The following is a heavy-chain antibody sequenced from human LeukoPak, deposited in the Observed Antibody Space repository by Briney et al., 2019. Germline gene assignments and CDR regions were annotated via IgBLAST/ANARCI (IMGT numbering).Heavy chain of an antibody. CDR1: GGSISSYY. J-gene: IGHJ5*02. D-gene: IGHD2/OR15-2a*01. CDR2: IYYSEST. V-gene: IGHV4-59*01. Sequence: SETLSLTCTVSGGSISSYYWSWIRQSPGKGLEWIGCIYYSESTNYNPSLKSRVTISVDTSKNQFSLKLSSVTAADTAVYYCARHSSWFDPWGQGTLVTVSS. CDR3: ARHSSWFDP.